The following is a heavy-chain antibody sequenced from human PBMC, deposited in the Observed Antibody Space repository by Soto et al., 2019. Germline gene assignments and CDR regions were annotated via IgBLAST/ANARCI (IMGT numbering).Heavy chain of an antibody. V-gene: IGHV3-11*01. CDR3: ARVVTAIALTYYYYYGMDV. CDR2: ISSSGSTI. Sequence: QVQLVESGGGLVKPGGSLRLSCAASGFTYSDYYMSWIRQAPGKGLEWVSYISSSGSTIYYADSVKGRFTISRDNAKNSLYLQMNSLRAEDTAVYYCARVVTAIALTYYYYYGMDVWGQGTTVTVSS. J-gene: IGHJ6*02. D-gene: IGHD2-21*02. CDR1: GFTYSDYY.